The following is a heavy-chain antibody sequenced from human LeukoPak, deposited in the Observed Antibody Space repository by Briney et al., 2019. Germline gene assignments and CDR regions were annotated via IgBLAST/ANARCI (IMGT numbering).Heavy chain of an antibody. CDR3: ARDPCRSGCGPRWRYFDL. CDR1: GFTFDDYG. J-gene: IGHJ2*01. D-gene: IGHD5-24*01. Sequence: PGGSLRLSCAASGFTFDDYGMSWVRQAPGKGLECVSAISDSGDKTDYADSVRGRFTIYRDNSKDTLYLQMNSLGAADTAVYYCARDPCRSGCGPRWRYFDLWGRGTLVTVSS. CDR2: ISDSGDKT. V-gene: IGHV3-23*01.